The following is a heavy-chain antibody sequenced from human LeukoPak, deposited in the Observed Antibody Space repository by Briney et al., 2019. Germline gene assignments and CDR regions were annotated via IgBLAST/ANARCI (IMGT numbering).Heavy chain of an antibody. J-gene: IGHJ5*02. D-gene: IGHD3-10*01. CDR3: ARDSGTTGEVKFDP. CDR2: ISGSGTI. CDR1: GGSISSYY. V-gene: IGHV4-4*07. Sequence: SETLSLTCTVSGGSISSYYWSWIRQPPGKGLEWIGRISGSGTITYNPALQSRLTISIDTSKNQFSLKLMSVTAADTAVYYCARDSGTTGEVKFDPWGQGTLVTVSS.